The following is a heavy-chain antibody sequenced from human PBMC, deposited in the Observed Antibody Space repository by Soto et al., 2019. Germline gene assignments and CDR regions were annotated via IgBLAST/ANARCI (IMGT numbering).Heavy chain of an antibody. D-gene: IGHD2-15*01. CDR2: ISHSGST. CDR3: ASGERLHVFFRYNWFEP. Sequence: QVQLQQWGAGLLKPSETLSLTCAGYGGSLSGYYWSWIRQPPGKGLVWIGEISHSGSTHYNPSLKSRVTISIDMSTHKCSLQASSVTAADPAGYYCASGERLHVFFRYNWFEPWGQRTLVTVSS. CDR1: GGSLSGYY. V-gene: IGHV4-34*01. J-gene: IGHJ5*02.